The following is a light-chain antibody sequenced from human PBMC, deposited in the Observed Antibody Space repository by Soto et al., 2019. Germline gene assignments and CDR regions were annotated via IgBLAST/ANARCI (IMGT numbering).Light chain of an antibody. Sequence: QSALTQPASVSGSPAQSITISFTGTSSDVGGYNYVSWYQQYPGKAPKLMIYEVSNRPSGVSNRFSGSKSGNTASLTISGLQAEDEADYYCSSYTSSSTLYVFGTGTKLTVL. CDR2: EVS. J-gene: IGLJ1*01. CDR3: SSYTSSSTLYV. V-gene: IGLV2-14*01. CDR1: SSDVGGYNY.